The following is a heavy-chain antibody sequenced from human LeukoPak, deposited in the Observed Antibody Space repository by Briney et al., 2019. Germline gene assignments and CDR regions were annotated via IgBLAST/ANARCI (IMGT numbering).Heavy chain of an antibody. CDR2: VIPIFGTA. CDR3: ARLEDGYKTTDY. J-gene: IGHJ4*02. CDR1: GGTFGSYA. Sequence: ASVKVSCKASGGTFGSYAISWVRQAPGQGLEWMGGVIPIFGTANYAQKFQGRVTITADESTSTAYMELSSLRSEDTAVYYCARLEDGYKTTDYWGQGTLVTVSS. V-gene: IGHV1-69*13. D-gene: IGHD5-24*01.